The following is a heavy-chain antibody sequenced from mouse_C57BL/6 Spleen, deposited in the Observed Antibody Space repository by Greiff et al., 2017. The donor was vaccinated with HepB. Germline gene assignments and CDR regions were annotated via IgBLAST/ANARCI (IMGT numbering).Heavy chain of an antibody. CDR3: ARQGGYYYGSSPWFAY. J-gene: IGHJ3*01. CDR1: GFTFSDYY. V-gene: IGHV5-12*01. D-gene: IGHD1-1*01. Sequence: DVKLVESGGGLVQPGGSLKLSCAASGFTFSDYYMYWVRQTPEKRLEWVAYISNGGGSTYYPDTVKGRFTISRDNAKNTLYLQMSRLKSEDTAMYYCARQGGYYYGSSPWFAYWGQGTLVTVSA. CDR2: ISNGGGST.